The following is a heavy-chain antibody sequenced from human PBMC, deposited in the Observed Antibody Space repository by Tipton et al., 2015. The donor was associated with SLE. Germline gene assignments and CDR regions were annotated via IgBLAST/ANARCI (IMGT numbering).Heavy chain of an antibody. Sequence: TLSLTCTVSGGSISSYYWSWIRQPPGKGLEWIGYIYNSGNTDYNPSLKSRVTISVDTSKNQLSLTLNSVTAADTAVYYCAREYGGKFDYWGHGAQVIVSS. CDR3: AREYGGKFDY. J-gene: IGHJ4*01. CDR2: IYNSGNT. CDR1: GGSISSYY. D-gene: IGHD4-23*01. V-gene: IGHV4-4*08.